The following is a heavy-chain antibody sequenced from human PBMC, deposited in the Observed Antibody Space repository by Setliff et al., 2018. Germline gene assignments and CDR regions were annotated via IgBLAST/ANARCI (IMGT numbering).Heavy chain of an antibody. CDR1: GESFSGHY. D-gene: IGHD6-19*01. Sequence: PSETLSLTCAVYGESFSGHYWSWIRQPPGKGLEWIGSIFQSGRTYNNPSLKSRVTISVDTSKNQFSLRLKSVTAADTAVYYCARGNSRSSVWYVVPHFDYWGQGTLVTVSS. CDR3: ARGNSRSSVWYVVPHFDY. V-gene: IGHV4-34*01. CDR2: IFQSGRT. J-gene: IGHJ4*02.